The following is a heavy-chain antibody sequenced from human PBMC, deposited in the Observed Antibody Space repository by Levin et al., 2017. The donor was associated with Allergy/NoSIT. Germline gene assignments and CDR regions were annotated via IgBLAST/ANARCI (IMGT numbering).Heavy chain of an antibody. CDR3: TRLPAAGGNDY. V-gene: IGHV3-73*01. CDR1: GFTFSGSA. CDR2: IRSKANSYAT. Sequence: GGSLRLSCAASGFTFSGSAMHWVRQASGKGLEWVGRIRSKANSYATAYAASVKGRFTISRDDSKNTAYLQMNSLKTEDTAVYYCTRLPAAGGNDYWGQGTLVTVSS. J-gene: IGHJ4*02. D-gene: IGHD6-13*01.